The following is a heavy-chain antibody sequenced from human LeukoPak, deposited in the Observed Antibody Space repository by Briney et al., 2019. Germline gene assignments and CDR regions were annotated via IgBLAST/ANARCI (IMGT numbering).Heavy chain of an antibody. J-gene: IGHJ4*02. D-gene: IGHD2-21*02. CDR1: GLTFSSFG. CDR3: ARFVMVTAGDY. V-gene: IGHV3-74*01. Sequence: GGSLRLSCAASGLTFSSFGMHWVRQTPGKGLVWVSRIIGDGSATSYADSVKGRFTISRDNAKNTVYLQMNSLRDEDTAVYYCARFVMVTAGDYWGQGTLVTVSS. CDR2: IIGDGSAT.